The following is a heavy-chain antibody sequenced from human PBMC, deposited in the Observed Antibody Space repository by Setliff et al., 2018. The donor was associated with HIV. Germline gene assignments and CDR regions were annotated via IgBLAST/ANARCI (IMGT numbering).Heavy chain of an antibody. CDR1: GFTFSSYS. CDR3: AKCPYYSGSGGVDY. V-gene: IGHV3-21*01. CDR2: ISSSSSYI. D-gene: IGHD3-10*01. Sequence: GGSLRLSCAASGFTFSSYSMNWVRQAPGKGLEWVSSISSSSSYIYYADSVKGRFTISRDNSKNTLYLQMSSLRAEDTAVYYCAKCPYYSGSGGVDYWGQGMLVTAPQ. J-gene: IGHJ4*02.